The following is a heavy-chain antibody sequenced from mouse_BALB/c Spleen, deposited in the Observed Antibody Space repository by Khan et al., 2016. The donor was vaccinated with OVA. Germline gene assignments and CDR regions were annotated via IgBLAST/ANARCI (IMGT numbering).Heavy chain of an antibody. J-gene: IGHJ2*01. D-gene: IGHD1-1*01. CDR1: GYSFTGYF. Sequence: VQLKESGPELVKPGASVKISCKASGYSFTGYFMNWVMQSHGKRLEWIGRINPHIGETFYNQKFTDKATLTVDESSTTAHMELRSLASEDSAVYYCARKNGRDFDYWGQGTTLTVSS. CDR2: INPHIGET. CDR3: ARKNGRDFDY. V-gene: IGHV1-20*02.